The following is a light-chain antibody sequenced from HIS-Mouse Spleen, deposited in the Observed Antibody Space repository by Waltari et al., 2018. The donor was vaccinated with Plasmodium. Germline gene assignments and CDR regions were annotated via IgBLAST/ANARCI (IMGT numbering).Light chain of an antibody. CDR1: SSDVGGYNY. CDR3: SSYTSSSILYV. J-gene: IGLJ1*01. CDR2: EVS. V-gene: IGLV2-14*01. Sequence: QSALTQPASVSGSPGQSITISCTGTSSDVGGYNYVSWYQQHPGKAPKLMMYEVSNRPSGFSKRFSGSKSGNTASLTISGLQAEDEADYYCSSYTSSSILYVVGTGTKVTVL.